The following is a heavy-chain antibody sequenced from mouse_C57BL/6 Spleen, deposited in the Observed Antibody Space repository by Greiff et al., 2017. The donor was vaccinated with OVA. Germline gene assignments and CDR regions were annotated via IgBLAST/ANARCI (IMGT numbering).Heavy chain of an antibody. CDR2: ISSGSSTT. V-gene: IGHV5-17*01. J-gene: IGHJ2*01. D-gene: IGHD2-12*01. Sequence: DVLLVESGGGLVKPGGSLKLSCAASGFTFTDYGMHWVRQAPEKGLEWVAYISSGSSTTYYADTVKGRVTISRDKAKNTLFLQMTSLRAEDTARYYCAREVYEGDWGQGTTLTAAS. CDR1: GFTFTDYG. CDR3: AREVYEGD.